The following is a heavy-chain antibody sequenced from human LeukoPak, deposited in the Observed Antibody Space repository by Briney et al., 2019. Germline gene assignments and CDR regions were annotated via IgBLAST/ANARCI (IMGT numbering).Heavy chain of an antibody. CDR2: ISGSDDRT. CDR3: AKDGLTYYYDNSGHYLRS. CDR1: AFTFSSYS. J-gene: IGHJ5*02. V-gene: IGHV3-23*01. D-gene: IGHD3-22*01. Sequence: PGGSLRLSCAASAFTFSSYSMNWVRQAPGKGLEWVSAISGSDDRTTYSDSVKGRFTISRDNSKNTLFLQMNSLRAEDTAVYYCAKDGLTYYYDNSGHYLRSWGQGTQVTVSS.